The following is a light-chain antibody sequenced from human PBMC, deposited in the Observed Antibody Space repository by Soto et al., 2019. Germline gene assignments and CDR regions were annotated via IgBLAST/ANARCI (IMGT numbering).Light chain of an antibody. CDR3: QQHSSSSPYT. CDR1: QSISSW. Sequence: DIELTQSPSTLSASVGDRGTITCRASQSISSWLAWYQQKPGKAPNLLIYKASTLGSGVPSRFSGGGSGTEFTLTISSLQPDDFATYYCQQHSSSSPYTFGQGTKLEIK. CDR2: KAS. V-gene: IGKV1-5*03. J-gene: IGKJ2*01.